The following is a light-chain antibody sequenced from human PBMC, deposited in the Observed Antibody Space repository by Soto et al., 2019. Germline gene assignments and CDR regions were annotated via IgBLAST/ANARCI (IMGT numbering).Light chain of an antibody. CDR3: QQFKNGTWT. CDR2: DVS. J-gene: IGKJ1*01. V-gene: IGKV1-5*01. CDR1: QNIERW. Sequence: DIQMTQSPSTLSASVGDRVTITCRASQNIERWLAWYQQKPGKAPKLLLYDVSSLESGVPSRFSGSGSGTEFILTINGLQPDDFATYFCQQFKNGTWTFGQGTKVEVK.